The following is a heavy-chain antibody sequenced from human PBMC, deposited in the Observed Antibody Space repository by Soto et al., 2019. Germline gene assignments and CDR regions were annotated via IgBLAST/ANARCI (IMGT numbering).Heavy chain of an antibody. CDR3: ARLSEDYGTDV. V-gene: IGHV4-59*08. CDR2: VYYSGST. Sequence: QVQLQESGPGLVKPSETLSLTCTVSGGSISSDYWSWIRQPPGKGLEWIGYVYYSGSTNYNPSLKRXXAXSXXTSKNQSSLTLSTVPAPETAVYYWARLSEDYGTDVWGQGTTVSVSS. CDR1: GGSISSDY. J-gene: IGHJ6*02.